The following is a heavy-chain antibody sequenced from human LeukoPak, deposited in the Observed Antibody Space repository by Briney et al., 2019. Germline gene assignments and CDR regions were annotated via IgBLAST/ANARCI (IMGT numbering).Heavy chain of an antibody. Sequence: SETLSLTCTVSGGSISSYYWSWIRQPPGKGLEWIGYIYYSGSTNYNPSLKSRVTISVDTSKNQFSLKLSSVTAADTAVYYCARLRATTYDYWGQGTLVTVSS. J-gene: IGHJ4*02. CDR2: IYYSGST. CDR3: ARLRATTYDY. V-gene: IGHV4-59*08. CDR1: GGSISSYY. D-gene: IGHD5-24*01.